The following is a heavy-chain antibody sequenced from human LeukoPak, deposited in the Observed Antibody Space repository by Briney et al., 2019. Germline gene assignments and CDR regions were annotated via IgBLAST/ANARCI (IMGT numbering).Heavy chain of an antibody. D-gene: IGHD6-13*01. CDR2: IKTDGRTT. CDR1: GMTFSNHW. J-gene: IGHJ4*02. V-gene: IGHV3-74*01. CDR3: AKGAESSSWYLATLYYFDY. Sequence: PGGSLRLSCAASGMTFSNHWMHWVRQAPGKGLVWVSLIKTDGRTTIYADSVKGRFTISRDNSKNTLYLQMNSLRAEDTAVYYCAKGAESSSWYLATLYYFDYWGQGTLVTVSS.